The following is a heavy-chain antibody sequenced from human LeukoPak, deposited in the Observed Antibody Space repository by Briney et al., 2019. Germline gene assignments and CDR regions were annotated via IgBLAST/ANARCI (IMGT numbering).Heavy chain of an antibody. Sequence: GGSLRLSCAASGFTLSNYWVRWVRQASGKGLDWVANIKQDGSEDYYVDSVKGRFTISRDNVKNSLYLQMNSLRAEDTAVYYCARSRYCTNGICSYFDYWGQGTLVTVSS. CDR1: GFTLSNYW. CDR2: IKQDGSED. J-gene: IGHJ4*02. V-gene: IGHV3-7*03. CDR3: ARSRYCTNGICSYFDY. D-gene: IGHD2-8*01.